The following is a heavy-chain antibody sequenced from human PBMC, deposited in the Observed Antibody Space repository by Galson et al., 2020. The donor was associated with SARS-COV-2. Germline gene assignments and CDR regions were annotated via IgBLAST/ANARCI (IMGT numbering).Heavy chain of an antibody. Sequence: LETLSLTCAVNGGPLSGSYWSWVRQTPGKGLEWIGEVNHSGGTNYNPSLKSRVVISVDTSENQFSLKLNSVTAADTAVYYCARLSGYSHGYNWFDPWGQGTLVTVTS. J-gene: IGHJ5*02. CDR1: GGPLSGSY. V-gene: IGHV4-34*01. D-gene: IGHD5-18*01. CDR2: VNHSGGT. CDR3: ARLSGYSHGYNWFDP.